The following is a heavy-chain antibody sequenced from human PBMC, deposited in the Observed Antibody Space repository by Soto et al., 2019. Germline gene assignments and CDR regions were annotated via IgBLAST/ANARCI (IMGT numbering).Heavy chain of an antibody. CDR1: GVSITSSSYS. J-gene: IGHJ6*03. CDR3: ARERSSSDYYYYYMDV. V-gene: IGHV4-39*07. CDR2: VYHSGSS. Sequence: SETLSLTCSVSGVSITSSSYSWGWIRQPPGKGLEWVGSVYHSGSSYHNPSLKSRVSISVDTSKNQFSLKLSSVTAADTAVYYCARERSSSDYYYYYMDVWGKGTTVTVSS. D-gene: IGHD6-25*01.